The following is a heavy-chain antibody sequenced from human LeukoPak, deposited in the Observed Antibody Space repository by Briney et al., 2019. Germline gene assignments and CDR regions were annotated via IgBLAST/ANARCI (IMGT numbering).Heavy chain of an antibody. CDR1: GFPFSNYW. D-gene: IGHD4-23*01. Sequence: GGSLRLSCAGSGFPFSNYWMAWVRQAPGKGLEWVANMKEDGGEISYVDSVKGRFTISRDNAKNSLDLQMNSLRVDDTAVYYCVRDRGYSTFDYWGQGTLAIVSS. J-gene: IGHJ4*02. V-gene: IGHV3-7*01. CDR3: VRDRGYSTFDY. CDR2: MKEDGGEI.